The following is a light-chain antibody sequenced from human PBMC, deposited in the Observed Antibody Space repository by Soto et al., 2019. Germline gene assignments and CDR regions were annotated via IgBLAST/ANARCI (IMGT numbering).Light chain of an antibody. V-gene: IGKV4-1*01. J-gene: IGKJ1*01. CDR3: QQYYITPRT. CDR1: QSVLYSSDNKNY. Sequence: DIVMTQSPDSLAVSLGERATINCKSSQSVLYSSDNKNYLALYQQKPGQPPKVLIYLASTRESGVPDRFSGSESGTDFTLTISSLQAEDVAVYYCQQYYITPRTFGQGTKVEIK. CDR2: LAS.